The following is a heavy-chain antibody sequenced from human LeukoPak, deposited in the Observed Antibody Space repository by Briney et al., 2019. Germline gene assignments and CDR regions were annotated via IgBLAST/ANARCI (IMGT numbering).Heavy chain of an antibody. D-gene: IGHD3-10*01. Sequence: SETLSLTCTVSGGSISSSSYYWGWIRQLPGKGLEWIGSIYYSGSTYYNPSLKSRVTISVGTPKNQFSLKLSSVTAADTAVYYCARDQGWELLQDWFDPWGQGTLVTVSS. CDR3: ARDQGWELLQDWFDP. CDR1: GGSISSSSYY. J-gene: IGHJ5*02. CDR2: IYYSGST. V-gene: IGHV4-39*07.